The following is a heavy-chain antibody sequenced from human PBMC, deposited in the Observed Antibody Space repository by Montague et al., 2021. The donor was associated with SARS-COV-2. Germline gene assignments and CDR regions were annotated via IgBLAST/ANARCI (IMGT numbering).Heavy chain of an antibody. CDR1: GGTVRDYY. CDR3: ARHSVSEDGTFFRSYFDP. J-gene: IGHJ5*02. CDR2: IFYNGYT. Sequence: SETLSLTCNVSGGTVRDYYWNWIRQTPGKGLEWIGYIFYNGYTKYNPSLESRVTLSVDTPGNQFFLSLRSVTASDTATYFCARHSVSEDGTFFRSYFDPWGQGAQVIVSS. V-gene: IGHV4-59*08. D-gene: IGHD1-1*01.